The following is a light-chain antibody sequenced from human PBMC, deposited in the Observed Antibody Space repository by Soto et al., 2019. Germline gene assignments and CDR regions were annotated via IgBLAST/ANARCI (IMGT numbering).Light chain of an antibody. CDR1: GSDIGYYDS. CDR2: DVY. J-gene: IGLJ2*01. Sequence: QSALTQPASVSGSPGQSITISCTGTGSDIGYYDSVSWYQRHPDKAPKLIIYDVYSRPSGVSNRFSGSKSGYTASLTISGLQPEDEADYYCSSRSSSDTHVLFGGGNKLTVL. V-gene: IGLV2-14*01. CDR3: SSRSSSDTHVL.